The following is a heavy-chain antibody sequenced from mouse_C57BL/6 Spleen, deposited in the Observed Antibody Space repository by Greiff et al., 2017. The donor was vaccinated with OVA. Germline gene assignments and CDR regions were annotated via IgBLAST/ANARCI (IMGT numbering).Heavy chain of an antibody. CDR2: IYPGSGNT. V-gene: IGHV1-76*01. J-gene: IGHJ2*01. D-gene: IGHD3-2*02. CDR1: GYTFTDYY. Sequence: VQLQQSGAELVRPGASVKLSCKASGYTFTDYYINWVKQRPGQGLEWIARIYPGSGNTYYNEKFKGKATLTAEKSSSTAYMQLSSLTSEDSAVYFCARRGLRLQSFDYWGQGTTLTVSS. CDR3: ARRGLRLQSFDY.